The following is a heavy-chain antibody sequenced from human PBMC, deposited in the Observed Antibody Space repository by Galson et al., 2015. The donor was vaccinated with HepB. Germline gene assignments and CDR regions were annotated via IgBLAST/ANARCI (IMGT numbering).Heavy chain of an antibody. CDR3: AKDRAWGVNAFDI. V-gene: IGHV3-30*18. J-gene: IGHJ3*02. D-gene: IGHD2-8*01. Sequence: SLRLSCAASGFTFSRYGMHWVRQAPGKGLEWVAVISYDGSNKYYADSVKGRFTISRDNSKNTLYLQMNSLRAEDTAVYYCAKDRAWGVNAFDIWGQGTMVTVSS. CDR1: GFTFSRYG. CDR2: ISYDGSNK.